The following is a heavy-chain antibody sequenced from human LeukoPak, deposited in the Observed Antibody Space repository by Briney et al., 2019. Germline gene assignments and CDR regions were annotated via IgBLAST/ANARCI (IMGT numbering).Heavy chain of an antibody. J-gene: IGHJ6*02. Sequence: SVKVSCKASGGTFSSYAISWVRQARGQRLEWIGWIVVGSGNTNYAQKFQERVTITRDMSTSTAYMELSSLRSEDTAVYYCAADQEQLQLWLWDYYGMDVWGQGTTVTVSS. CDR2: IVVGSGNT. V-gene: IGHV1-58*02. D-gene: IGHD5-18*01. CDR3: AADQEQLQLWLWDYYGMDV. CDR1: GGTFSSYA.